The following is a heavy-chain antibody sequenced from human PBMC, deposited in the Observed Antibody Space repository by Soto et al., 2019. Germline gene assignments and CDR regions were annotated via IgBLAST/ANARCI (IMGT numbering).Heavy chain of an antibody. Sequence: PGESLKISCKGSGYKFTNYWIIWVRQMPGKGLEWMGKIDPTESHTKYSPSFQGHVTISVDKSITTAYLQWNSLTASDTAIYYCARCAVGDYVRDGWGRGTTVTVSS. CDR3: ARCAVGDYVRDG. CDR2: IDPTESHT. CDR1: GYKFTNYW. V-gene: IGHV5-10-1*01. J-gene: IGHJ6*02. D-gene: IGHD1-26*01.